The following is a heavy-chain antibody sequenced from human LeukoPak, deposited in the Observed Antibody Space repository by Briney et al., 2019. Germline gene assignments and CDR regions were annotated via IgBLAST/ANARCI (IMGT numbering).Heavy chain of an antibody. J-gene: IGHJ4*02. CDR3: ARDLTSGSYDG. CDR2: INSDGSST. Sequence: GGSLRLSCAASGFTFNNYWMYWVRQAPGKGLVWVSRINSDGSSTSYADSVKGRFTISRDNAKNTLYLQMNSLRAEDTAVYYCARDLTSGSYDGWGQGTLVTVSS. D-gene: IGHD1-26*01. CDR1: GFTFNNYW. V-gene: IGHV3-74*01.